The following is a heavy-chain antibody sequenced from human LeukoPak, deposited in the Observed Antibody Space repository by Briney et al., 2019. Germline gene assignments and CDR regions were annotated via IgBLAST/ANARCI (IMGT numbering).Heavy chain of an antibody. CDR3: ARIPPAFSSSWYFDY. CDR2: IYYGGST. V-gene: IGHV4-39*07. Sequence: SETLSLTCTVSGGSVSRNSDYWGWIRQPPGKGLEWIGSIYYGGSTYYNPSLKSRVTISVDTSKNQFSLKLSSVTAADTAVYYCARIPPAFSSSWYFDYWGQGTLVTVSS. CDR1: GGSVSRNSDY. J-gene: IGHJ4*02. D-gene: IGHD6-13*01.